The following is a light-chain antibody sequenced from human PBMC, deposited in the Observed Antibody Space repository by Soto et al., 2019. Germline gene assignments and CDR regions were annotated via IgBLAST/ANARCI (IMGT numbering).Light chain of an antibody. Sequence: DXQXTQSXSTLSASVGDRVTITCRASQSISSWLAWYQQKPGKAPKLLIYKASSLESGVPSRFSGSGSGTEFTLTISSLQPDDFATYYCQQYNSYSTFGQGTKVEI. CDR3: QQYNSYST. J-gene: IGKJ1*01. CDR2: KAS. V-gene: IGKV1-5*03. CDR1: QSISSW.